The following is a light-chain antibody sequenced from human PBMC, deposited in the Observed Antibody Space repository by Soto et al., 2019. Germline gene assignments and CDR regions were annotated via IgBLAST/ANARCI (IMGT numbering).Light chain of an antibody. CDR3: ATWDGSLPGEV. V-gene: IGLV1-51*01. Sequence: QSASTQSPSVSAAPGQKVTISCSGSSSNIGNNYVSWYQQLPGTAPKLLIYDNNKRPSGIPDRFSGSKSGTSGTLDITGLQTGDEADYYCATWDGSLPGEVFGGGTKVTVL. CDR1: SSNIGNNY. J-gene: IGLJ2*01. CDR2: DNN.